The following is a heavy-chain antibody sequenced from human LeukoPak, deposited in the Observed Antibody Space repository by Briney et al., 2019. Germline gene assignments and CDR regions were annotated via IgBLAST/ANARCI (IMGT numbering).Heavy chain of an antibody. Sequence: SETLSLTCAVYGGPFSGYYWSWIRQPPGKGLEWIGEINHSGSTNYNPSLKSRVTISVDTSKNQFSLKLCSVTAADTAVYYCASGGPGRRLFDYWGQGTLVTVSS. CDR1: GGPFSGYY. D-gene: IGHD1-26*01. CDR2: INHSGST. CDR3: ASGGPGRRLFDY. J-gene: IGHJ4*02. V-gene: IGHV4-34*01.